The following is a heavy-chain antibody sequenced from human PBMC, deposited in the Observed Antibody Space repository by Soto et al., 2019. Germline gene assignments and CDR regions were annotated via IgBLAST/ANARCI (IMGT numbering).Heavy chain of an antibody. D-gene: IGHD2-21*02. CDR1: GYSIGDPSC. CDR2: IYHGGTT. J-gene: IGHJ4*01. CDR3: ARVHVMVVAGSTFDY. V-gene: IGHV4-38-2*02. Sequence: PSETLSVTCTVSGYSIGDPSCWAWLRQAPGKGPEWIASIYHGGTTFYNPSLKIRISISVDTSNNQFSLKLRSVTAEDTAVYYCARVHVMVVAGSTFDYWGHGSLVTVPS.